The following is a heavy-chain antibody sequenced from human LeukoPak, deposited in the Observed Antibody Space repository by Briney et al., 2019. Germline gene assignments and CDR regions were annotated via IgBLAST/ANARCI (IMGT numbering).Heavy chain of an antibody. D-gene: IGHD4-17*01. J-gene: IGHJ4*02. V-gene: IGHV3-53*01. Sequence: GSLRLSCAASGFTVSSNYMSWVRQAPGKGLEWVSVIYLGGNTYYADSVKGRFTISRDNSKNTLYLQMNSLRAEDTAVYYCARVQPTRSYYFGYWGQGTLVTVSS. CDR3: ARVQPTRSYYFGY. CDR1: GFTVSSNY. CDR2: IYLGGNT.